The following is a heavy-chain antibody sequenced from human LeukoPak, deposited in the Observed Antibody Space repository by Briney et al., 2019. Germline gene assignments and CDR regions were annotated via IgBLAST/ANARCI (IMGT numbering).Heavy chain of an antibody. CDR3: AREVGAMEGYVFDI. CDR1: GYTFTSYA. V-gene: IGHV7-4-1*02. D-gene: IGHD1-26*01. J-gene: IGHJ3*02. Sequence: ASVKVSCKASGYTFTSYAMNWVRQVPGQGLEWMGWINTNTGNPTYAQGFTGRFVFSLDTSVSTAYLQISSLKAEDTAVYYCAREVGAMEGYVFDIWGQGTMVTVSS. CDR2: INTNTGNP.